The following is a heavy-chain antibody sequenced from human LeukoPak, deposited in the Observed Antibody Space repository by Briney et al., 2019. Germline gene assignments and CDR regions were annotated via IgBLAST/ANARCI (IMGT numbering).Heavy chain of an antibody. CDR3: ARLTRRSGNYFDY. V-gene: IGHV4-39*07. J-gene: IGHJ4*02. CDR1: GGSISSSSYY. CDR2: MYYSGST. D-gene: IGHD1-1*01. Sequence: SSETLSLTCIVSGGSISSSSYYWGWIRQPPGKGLEWIGSMYYSGSTYYNPSLKSRVTISVDTSKSQFSLKLSSVTAADTAVYYCARLTRRSGNYFDYWGQGTLVTVSS.